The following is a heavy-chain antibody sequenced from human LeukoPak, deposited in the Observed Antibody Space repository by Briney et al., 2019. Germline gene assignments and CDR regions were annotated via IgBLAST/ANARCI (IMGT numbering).Heavy chain of an antibody. CDR1: GGTFSSYA. Sequence: SVKVSCKASGGTFSSYAMSWVRQAPGQGLEWRGGIIPIIGTANYAQKFQGRVSITTDESTSTAYMELSSLRPEDTAVYYCARDLGGDYGADYWGQGTLVTVSS. CDR3: ARDLGGDYGADY. J-gene: IGHJ4*02. CDR2: IIPIIGTA. V-gene: IGHV1-69*05. D-gene: IGHD4-17*01.